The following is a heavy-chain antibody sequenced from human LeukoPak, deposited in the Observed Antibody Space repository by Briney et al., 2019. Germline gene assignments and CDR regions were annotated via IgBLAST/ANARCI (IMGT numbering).Heavy chain of an antibody. V-gene: IGHV3-66*01. D-gene: IGHD3-22*01. CDR3: ARESDSSGYNWFDP. CDR1: GFTVSSNY. Sequence: GGSLRLSCAASGFTVSSNYMSWVRQAPGKGLEWVSVIYSGGSTYYADSVKGRFTISRDNSKNTLYLQMNSLRAEDTAVYYCARESDSSGYNWFDPWGQGTLVTVSS. J-gene: IGHJ5*02. CDR2: IYSGGST.